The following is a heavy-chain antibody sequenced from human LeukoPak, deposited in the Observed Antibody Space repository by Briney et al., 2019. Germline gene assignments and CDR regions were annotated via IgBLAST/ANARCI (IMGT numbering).Heavy chain of an antibody. CDR2: IKADGGEK. CDR3: ARGGAARPDF. J-gene: IGHJ4*02. Sequence: GGSLRLSCAASGFTFSTYWMNWFRQTPGKGLGWVAKIKADGGEKDHVASVKGRFTISRDNAKNSLYLQMNSLRVEDTAVYYCARGGAARPDFWGQGTLVTVSS. V-gene: IGHV3-7*01. CDR1: GFTFSTYW. D-gene: IGHD6-6*01.